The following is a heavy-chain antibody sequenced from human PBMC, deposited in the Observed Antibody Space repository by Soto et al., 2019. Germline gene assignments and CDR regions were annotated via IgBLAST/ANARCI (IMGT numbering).Heavy chain of an antibody. CDR1: GVSFSGYY. J-gene: IGHJ4*02. V-gene: IGHV4-34*01. D-gene: IGHD1-1*01. CDR2: INHSGST. CDR3: ARDQNWNFDY. Sequence: SETLSLTCAVYGVSFSGYYWSWIRQPPGKGLEWIGEINHSGSTNYNPSLKSRVTISVDTSKNQFSLKLSSVTAADTAVYYCARDQNWNFDYWGQGTLVTVSS.